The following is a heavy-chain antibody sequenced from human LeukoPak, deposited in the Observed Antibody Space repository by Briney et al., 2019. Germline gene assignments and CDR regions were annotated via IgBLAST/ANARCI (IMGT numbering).Heavy chain of an antibody. J-gene: IGHJ4*02. CDR2: ISGAGEGT. CDR1: GFTFSNYA. D-gene: IGHD1-26*01. V-gene: IGHV3-23*01. CDR3: AKATGSYPSNPFDY. Sequence: GGSLRLSCAASGFTFSNYAMNWVRQAPGKGLEWVSGISGAGEGTFYADSVKGRFTISRDISKSTLFLQMNSLRVEDTAVYYCAKATGSYPSNPFDYWGQGTLVTVSS.